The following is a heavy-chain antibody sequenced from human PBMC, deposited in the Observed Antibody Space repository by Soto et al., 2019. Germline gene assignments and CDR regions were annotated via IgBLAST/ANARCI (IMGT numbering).Heavy chain of an antibody. CDR3: ARDRYCSGGNCYSANY. V-gene: IGHV1-69*13. CDR2: IIPIFGTV. CDR1: GGTFSSYA. D-gene: IGHD2-15*01. J-gene: IGHJ4*02. Sequence: GASVKVSCKASGGTFSSYAISWVRQAPGQGLEWMGGIIPIFGTVNYAQKFQGRVTINADVSTSTAYMELGSLRSEDTAVYYCARDRYCSGGNCYSANYWGQGTLVTVSS.